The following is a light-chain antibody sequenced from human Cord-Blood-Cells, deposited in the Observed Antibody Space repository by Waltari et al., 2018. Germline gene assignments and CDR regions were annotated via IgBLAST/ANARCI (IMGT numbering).Light chain of an antibody. Sequence: QSVLTQPPSASGTPGQRVTISCSGSSPNLGRNTVNWYQQPPGTAPKLLIYSNNQRPSGVPDRFSGSKSGTSASLAISGLQSEDEADYYCAAWDDSLNGWVFGGGTKLTVL. CDR1: SPNLGRNT. V-gene: IGLV1-44*01. CDR2: SNN. J-gene: IGLJ3*02. CDR3: AAWDDSLNGWV.